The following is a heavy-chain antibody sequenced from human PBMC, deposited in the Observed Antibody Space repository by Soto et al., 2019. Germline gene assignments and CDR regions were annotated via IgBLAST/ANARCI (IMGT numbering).Heavy chain of an antibody. CDR3: ASLNGGRFLDKGDY. Sequence: QVQLHQWGAGLLKPSETLSLTCGVYNGSFMGYYWTWVRQPPGKGLEWIGEINHFGSPNYNPSLKCRVAITIDPSRQKFSLSLRSLTAADTAVYYCASLNGGRFLDKGDYWGQGILVTVSS. CDR1: NGSFMGYY. D-gene: IGHD3-3*01. J-gene: IGHJ4*02. CDR2: INHFGSP. V-gene: IGHV4-34*01.